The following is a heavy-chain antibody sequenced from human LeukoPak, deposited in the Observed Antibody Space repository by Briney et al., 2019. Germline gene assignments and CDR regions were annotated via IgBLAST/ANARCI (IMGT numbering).Heavy chain of an antibody. D-gene: IGHD1-26*01. CDR1: GFTFSSYG. CDR2: IRYDGSNK. CDR3: AKGRGWEASYYYYYMDV. V-gene: IGHV3-30*02. J-gene: IGHJ6*03. Sequence: GGSLRLSCAASGFTFSSYGMHWVRQAPGKGLELVAFIRYDGSNKYYTDSVKGRFTISRDNSKNTLYLQMNSLRAEDTAVYYCAKGRGWEASYYYYYMDVWGKGTTVTISS.